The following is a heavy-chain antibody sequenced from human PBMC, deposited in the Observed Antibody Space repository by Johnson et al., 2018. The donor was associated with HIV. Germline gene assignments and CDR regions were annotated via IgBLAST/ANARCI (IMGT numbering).Heavy chain of an antibody. CDR1: GFTFSSYG. V-gene: IGHV3-30*03. Sequence: QVQLVESGGDLIQPGGSLRLSCAASGFTFSSYGMHWVRQAPGKGLEWVTVISYDGTNKYYADSVKGRFTISRDNSKNTLYLQMNSLRAEDTAVYYCAELRSGSYAVDAFDIWGQGTMVTVSS. D-gene: IGHD1-26*01. CDR2: ISYDGTNK. CDR3: AELRSGSYAVDAFDI. J-gene: IGHJ3*02.